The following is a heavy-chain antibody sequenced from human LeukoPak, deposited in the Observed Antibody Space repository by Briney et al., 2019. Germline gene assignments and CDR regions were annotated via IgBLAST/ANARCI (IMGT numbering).Heavy chain of an antibody. Sequence: SETLSLTCTGSGGSISSYYWSWIRQPPGKGLEWIGYIYYSGSTNYNPSLKSRVTISVDTSKNQFSLKLSSVTAADTAVYYCARVTTDAFDIWGQGTMVTVSS. CDR2: IYYSGST. CDR3: ARVTTDAFDI. J-gene: IGHJ3*02. CDR1: GGSISSYY. D-gene: IGHD4-17*01. V-gene: IGHV4-59*01.